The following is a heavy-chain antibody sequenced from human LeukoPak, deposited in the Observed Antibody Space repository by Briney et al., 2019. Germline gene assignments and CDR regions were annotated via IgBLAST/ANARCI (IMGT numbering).Heavy chain of an antibody. CDR3: AKDSGSYSDDY. CDR1: GFSFSSYA. CDR2: IGAPGADT. J-gene: IGHJ4*02. D-gene: IGHD1-26*01. V-gene: IGHV3-23*01. Sequence: GGSLRLSCGASGFSFSSYAMSWFPQAPGKGREWVSSIGAPGADTYYADSVKGRFTISRDNSMDRLYLQMSRLRDEDTAVYYCAKDSGSYSDDYWGQGTLVIVSS.